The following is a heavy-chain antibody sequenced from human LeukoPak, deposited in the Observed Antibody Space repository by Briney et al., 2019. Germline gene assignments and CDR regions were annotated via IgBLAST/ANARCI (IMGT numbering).Heavy chain of an antibody. CDR1: GGSISSYY. CDR3: ARDSNTIFGVVIPFDY. J-gene: IGHJ4*02. Sequence: SETLSLTCTVSGGSISSYYWSWIRQPPGKGLEWIGYIYYSGSTNYNPSLKSRVTISVDTSKNQFSLRLSSVTAADTAVYYCARDSNTIFGVVIPFDYWGQGTVVTVSS. V-gene: IGHV4-59*01. D-gene: IGHD3-3*01. CDR2: IYYSGST.